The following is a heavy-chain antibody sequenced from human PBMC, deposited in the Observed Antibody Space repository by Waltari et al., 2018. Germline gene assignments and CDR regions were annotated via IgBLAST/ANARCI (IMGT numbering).Heavy chain of an antibody. CDR1: GYTFVDYY. CDR2: INLNNGGA. Sequence: QVQLVQSGAEVKKPGASVKVSCTASGYTFVDYYIHWVRQAPGQGLEWMGWINLNNGGAKYAQRFQGRVTMTRDTSISTVYMELNRLYSDDTAVYYCARDYSGYSGYDYWGQGTLVTVSS. V-gene: IGHV1-2*02. D-gene: IGHD5-12*01. J-gene: IGHJ4*02. CDR3: ARDYSGYSGYDY.